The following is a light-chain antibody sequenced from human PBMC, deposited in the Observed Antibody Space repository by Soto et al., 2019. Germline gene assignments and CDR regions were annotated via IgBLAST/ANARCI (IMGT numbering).Light chain of an antibody. CDR2: GNN. J-gene: IGLJ1*01. Sequence: QSVLTQPPSMSGAPRQRVTISCTGSSSNIGAGYDVHWYQQLPGKAPRLLIFGNNNRPSRVPDRFSGSKSGTSASLAITGLQAEDEADYYCQSHDNSLSDTYVFGTGTKVTVL. CDR3: QSHDNSLSDTYV. CDR1: SSNIGAGYD. V-gene: IGLV1-40*01.